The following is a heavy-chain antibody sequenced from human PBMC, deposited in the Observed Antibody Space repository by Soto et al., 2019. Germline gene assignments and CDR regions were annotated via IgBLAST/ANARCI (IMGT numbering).Heavy chain of an antibody. CDR1: GGSFRNYY. J-gene: IGHJ4*02. CDR3: ERGYFDAAGDYYEVHIDY. Sequence: QVQLQQWGAGLLKPSETLSLTCAVYGGSFRNYYWSWIRQPPGKGLEWMGEINHSGSTNHNPSLKGRVTRSVATSKKQFSMRLSSVAAAGTGVYSCERGYFDAAGDYYEVHIDYCEQRPLVTVSS. CDR2: INHSGST. V-gene: IGHV4-34*01. D-gene: IGHD3-16*01.